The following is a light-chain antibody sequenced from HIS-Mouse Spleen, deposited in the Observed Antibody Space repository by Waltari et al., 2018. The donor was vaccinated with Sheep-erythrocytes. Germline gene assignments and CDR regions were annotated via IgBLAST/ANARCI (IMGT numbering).Light chain of an antibody. CDR2: EGS. CDR1: SSDVGSYNL. J-gene: IGLJ1*01. Sequence: QSALTQPASVSGSPGQSITISCTGTSSDVGSYNLVPWYQQHPGKAPKLMIYEGSKWPSGVSNRFSGSKSGNTASLTISGLQAEDEADYYCCSFAGSYNHVFATGTKVTVL. V-gene: IGLV2-14*02. CDR3: CSFAGSYNHV.